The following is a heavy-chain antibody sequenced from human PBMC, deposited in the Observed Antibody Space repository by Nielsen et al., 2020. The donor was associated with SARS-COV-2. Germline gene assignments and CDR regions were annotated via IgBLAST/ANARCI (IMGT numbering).Heavy chain of an antibody. V-gene: IGHV3-23*01. Sequence: GESLKISCAASGFTFNIYAMAWVRRALGGGLQWVTGVSSSGGSTYYTDSVKGRFTISRDNSKNTLYLEMHSLRVEDTAVYYCAKDGVVRGDALDLWGQGTMVTVSS. CDR2: VSSSGGST. CDR1: GFTFNIYA. J-gene: IGHJ3*01. CDR3: AKDGVVRGDALDL. D-gene: IGHD3-10*01.